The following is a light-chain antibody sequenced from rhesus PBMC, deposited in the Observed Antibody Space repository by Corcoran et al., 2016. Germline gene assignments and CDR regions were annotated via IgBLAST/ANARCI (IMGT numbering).Light chain of an antibody. CDR3: QQGNSIPFT. CDR1: SSVSTS. J-gene: IGKJ3*01. CDR2: RTS. V-gene: IGKV3-42*01. Sequence: EIVLTQSPTSMAVSQGERVTISCTASSSVSTSNLHWYQQKPGFPPRVIVYRTSRLASGVPARFSGSGSGTSYTLTISRMEAEDAANYYCQQGNSIPFTFGPGTKLDIK.